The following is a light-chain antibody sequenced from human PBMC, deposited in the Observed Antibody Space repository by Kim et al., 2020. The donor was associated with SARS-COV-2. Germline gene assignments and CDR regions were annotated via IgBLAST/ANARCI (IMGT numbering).Light chain of an antibody. CDR3: QSYDSSSEV. J-gene: IGLJ3*02. V-gene: IGLV6-57*03. CDR1: PGAIASNY. Sequence: GKTVTISCTRSPGAIASNYVQWYRQRPGSAPTTVIYENDQRPSGVPDRFSGSIDISSNSASLTISGLKTEDEADYYCQSYDSSSEVFGGGTQLTVL. CDR2: END.